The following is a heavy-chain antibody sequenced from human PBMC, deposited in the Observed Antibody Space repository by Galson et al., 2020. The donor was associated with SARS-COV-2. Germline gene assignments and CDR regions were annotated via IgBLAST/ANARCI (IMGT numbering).Heavy chain of an antibody. CDR3: ARTQYLDYIWGTDRNGFDI. CDR1: GGSFSDYY. D-gene: IGHD3-16*01. J-gene: IGHJ3*02. CDR2: INYSGST. Sequence: SETLSLTCAVYGGSFSDYYWSWIRQPPGKGLEWIGEINYSGSTNYNTSLKSRVTISVDTSKNQFSLKLTSLTAADTAVYYCARTQYLDYIWGTDRNGFDIWGQGTMVTVSS. V-gene: IGHV4-34*01.